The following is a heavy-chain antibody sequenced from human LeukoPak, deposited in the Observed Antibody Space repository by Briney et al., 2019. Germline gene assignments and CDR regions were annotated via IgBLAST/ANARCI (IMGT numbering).Heavy chain of an antibody. CDR2: IYYSGST. CDR3: ATYLGYCSSTSCYAGFDY. Sequence: SETLSLTCTVSGGSISSSSYYWGWIRQPPGKGLEWIGSIYYSGSTYYNPSLKSRVTISVDTSKNQFSLKLSSVTAADTAVYYCATYLGYCSSTSCYAGFDYWGQGTLVTVSS. J-gene: IGHJ4*02. D-gene: IGHD2-2*01. CDR1: GGSISSSSYY. V-gene: IGHV4-39*01.